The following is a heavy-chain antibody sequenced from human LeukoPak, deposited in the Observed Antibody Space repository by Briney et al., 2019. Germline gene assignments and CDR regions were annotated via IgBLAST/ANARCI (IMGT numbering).Heavy chain of an antibody. J-gene: IGHJ5*02. Sequence: ASVTVSYKSSVYTLTTYGISGVRQAPGQGGEGMGWISGYNGETNYTQNFQGRETITTDTTRSTDYMEMRRQRSADKDGYLCVINRVTIPTMRYFDPWGQGTRVTVSS. CDR2: ISGYNGET. V-gene: IGHV1-18*01. CDR1: VYTLTTYG. D-gene: IGHD5-12*01. CDR3: VINRVTIPTMRYFDP.